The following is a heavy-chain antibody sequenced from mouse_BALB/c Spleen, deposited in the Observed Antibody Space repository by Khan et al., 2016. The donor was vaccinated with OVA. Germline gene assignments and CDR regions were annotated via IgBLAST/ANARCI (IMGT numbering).Heavy chain of an antibody. V-gene: IGHV5-6-5*01. CDR3: ARDYWFTY. Sequence: EVELVESGGGLVKPGGSLKLSCAASGFTFSNYAMSWVRQTPEKRLEWVASISSGGSTYYPDSVKGRFTISRDNDRNILYLQMSSLRSEDTGMYXCARDYWFTYWGQGTLVTVSA. J-gene: IGHJ3*01. CDR1: GFTFSNYA. CDR2: ISSGGST.